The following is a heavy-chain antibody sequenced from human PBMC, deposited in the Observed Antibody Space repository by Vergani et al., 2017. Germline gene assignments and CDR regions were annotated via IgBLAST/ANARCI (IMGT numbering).Heavy chain of an antibody. Sequence: EVQLLESGGGLVQPGGSLRLSCAASGFTFSSYAMSWVRQAPGKGLEWVSAINGSGGSTYYADSVKGRFTISRDNSKNTLYLQMNSLRAEDTAVYYCAKDLSLGYGGYDPPTLFDYWGQGTLVTVSS. D-gene: IGHD5-12*01. V-gene: IGHV3-23*01. CDR2: INGSGGST. CDR1: GFTFSSYA. CDR3: AKDLSLGYGGYDPPTLFDY. J-gene: IGHJ4*02.